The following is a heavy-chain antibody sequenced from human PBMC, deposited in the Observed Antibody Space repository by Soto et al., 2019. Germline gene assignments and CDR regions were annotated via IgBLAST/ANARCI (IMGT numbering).Heavy chain of an antibody. CDR2: ISYDGSNK. D-gene: IGHD3-22*01. V-gene: IGHV3-30-3*01. J-gene: IGHJ3*02. CDR1: GFTFSSYA. Sequence: QVQLVESGGGVVQPGRSLRLSCAASGFTFSSYAMHWVRQAPGKGLEWVAVISYDGSNKYYADSVKGRFTISRDNSKNTLYLEMNGLRAEDTAVYDCARDFYGSSGYYLNAFDIWGQGTMVNVSS. CDR3: ARDFYGSSGYYLNAFDI.